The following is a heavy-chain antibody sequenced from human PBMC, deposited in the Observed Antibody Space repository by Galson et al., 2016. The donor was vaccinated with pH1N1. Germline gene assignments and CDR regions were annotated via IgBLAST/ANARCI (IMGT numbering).Heavy chain of an antibody. D-gene: IGHD6-13*01. Sequence: SLRLSCAASGLTFSNYWMGWVRQAPGRGLEWVANINQDAGVKYYVDSVHGRFTISRDNAKNSLYLQMNSLRAEDTAVYYCATSRLSYALDVWGQGTTVTVFS. CDR2: INQDAGVK. CDR1: GLTFSNYW. CDR3: ATSRLSYALDV. J-gene: IGHJ6*02. V-gene: IGHV3-7*01.